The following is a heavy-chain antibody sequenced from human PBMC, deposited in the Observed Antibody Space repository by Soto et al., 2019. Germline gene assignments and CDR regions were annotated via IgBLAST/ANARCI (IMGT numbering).Heavy chain of an antibody. D-gene: IGHD2-2*01. V-gene: IGHV1-69*01. CDR2: IIPIFGTA. Sequence: QVQLVQSGAEVKKPGSSVKVSCKASGGTFSSYAISWVRQAPGQGLEWMRGIIPIFGTANYAQKFQGRVTITADESTSTAYMELSSLRSEDTAVYYCARVGCSSTSCYQYYYYYGMDVWGQGTTVTVSS. CDR3: ARVGCSSTSCYQYYYYYGMDV. J-gene: IGHJ6*02. CDR1: GGTFSSYA.